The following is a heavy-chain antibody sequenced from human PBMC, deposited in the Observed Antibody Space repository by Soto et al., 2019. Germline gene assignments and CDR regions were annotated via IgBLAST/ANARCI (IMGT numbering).Heavy chain of an antibody. D-gene: IGHD3-3*01. CDR3: ARAGSPTVYDFWRGYYRAPYYYYGMDV. J-gene: IGHJ6*02. CDR1: GFTFSSYG. CDR2: ISYDGSNK. V-gene: IGHV3-30*03. Sequence: GGSLRLSCVASGFTFSSYGMHWVRQAPGKGLEWVAVISYDGSNKYYADSVKGRFTISRDNSKNTLYLQMNSLRAEDTAVYYCARAGSPTVYDFWRGYYRAPYYYYGMDVWGQGTTVTVSS.